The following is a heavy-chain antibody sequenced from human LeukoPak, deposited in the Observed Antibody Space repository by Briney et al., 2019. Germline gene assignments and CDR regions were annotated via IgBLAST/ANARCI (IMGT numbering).Heavy chain of an antibody. J-gene: IGHJ4*02. CDR3: ARSRYDYVWGSYRRSYFDY. Sequence: SETLSLTCAVYGGSFSGYYWSWIRQPPGKGLEWIGEINHSGSTNYNPSLKSRVTISVDTSKNQFSLKLSSVTAADTAVYYCARSRYDYVWGSYRRSYFDYWGQGTLVTVSS. CDR2: INHSGST. V-gene: IGHV4-34*01. CDR1: GGSFSGYY. D-gene: IGHD3-16*02.